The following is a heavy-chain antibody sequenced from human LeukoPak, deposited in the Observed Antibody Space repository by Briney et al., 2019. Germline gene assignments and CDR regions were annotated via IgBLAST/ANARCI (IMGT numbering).Heavy chain of an antibody. CDR1: GFTFSSYA. D-gene: IGHD2-15*01. Sequence: GGSLRLSCAASGFTFSSYAMSWVRQAPGKGLEWVSAISGSGGSTYYADSVKGRFTISRDNSKNTLYLQMNSLRAEDTAVYYCGVALGYYYYYGMDVWGQGTTVTVSS. V-gene: IGHV3-23*01. J-gene: IGHJ6*02. CDR3: GVALGYYYYYGMDV. CDR2: ISGSGGST.